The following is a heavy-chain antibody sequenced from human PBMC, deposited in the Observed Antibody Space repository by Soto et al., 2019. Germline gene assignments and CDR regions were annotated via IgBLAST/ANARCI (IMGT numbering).Heavy chain of an antibody. CDR2: IYYSGST. CDR1: VGSISSGGYY. Sequence: SETLSLTCTFSVGSISSGGYYCSWIRQHPWKGLEWIGYIYYSGSTYYNPSLKSRVTISVDTSKNQFSLKLSSVTAADTAVYYCASRLRAIAVAGDSFERLGQGTLVIVSS. J-gene: IGHJ5*02. V-gene: IGHV4-31*03. CDR3: ASRLRAIAVAGDSFER. D-gene: IGHD6-13*01.